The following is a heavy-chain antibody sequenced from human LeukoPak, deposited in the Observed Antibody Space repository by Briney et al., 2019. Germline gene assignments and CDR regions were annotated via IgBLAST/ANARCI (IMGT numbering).Heavy chain of an antibody. J-gene: IGHJ4*02. CDR3: AREGASSYFDY. CDR1: GGSMSTNY. V-gene: IGHV4-59*01. Sequence: SETLSLICGVSGGSMSTNYWSWIRQPPGGGLEWIGYIHFGGNTNNNPSLKSRVTISADRSKKEFSLKLRSVTAADTAVYYCAREGASSYFDYWGQGIWVTVST. CDR2: IHFGGNT. D-gene: IGHD6-6*01.